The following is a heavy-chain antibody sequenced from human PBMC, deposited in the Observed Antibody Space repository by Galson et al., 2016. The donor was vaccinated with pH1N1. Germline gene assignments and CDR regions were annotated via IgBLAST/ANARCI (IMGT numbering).Heavy chain of an antibody. CDR1: GFTFNEYG. J-gene: IGHJ3*01. D-gene: IGHD3-10*01. V-gene: IGHV3-20*04. Sequence: SLRLSCAASGFTFNEYGMNWVRQAPGKGLECVSGVIWNGGSPGYADSVKGRFTISRDNAKKSLYLQLNSLRAEDTAVYYCVRQYYGDAFDVWGRGTMVTVSS. CDR3: VRQYYGDAFDV. CDR2: VIWNGGSP.